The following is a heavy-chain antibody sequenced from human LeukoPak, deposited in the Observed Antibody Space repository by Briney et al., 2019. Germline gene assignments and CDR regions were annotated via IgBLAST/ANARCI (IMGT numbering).Heavy chain of an antibody. D-gene: IGHD3-10*01. CDR1: GGSISSSSYY. CDR2: IYYSGST. J-gene: IGHJ4*02. CDR3: ARRRAYYDGSGSRLDY. Sequence: SETLSLTCTVSGGSISSSSYYWGWIRQPPGTGLKWIGSIYYSGSTYYNPSLKSRVTISVDTSKNQFSLKLSSVTAADTAVYYCARRRAYYDGSGSRLDYWGQGTLVTVSS. V-gene: IGHV4-39*01.